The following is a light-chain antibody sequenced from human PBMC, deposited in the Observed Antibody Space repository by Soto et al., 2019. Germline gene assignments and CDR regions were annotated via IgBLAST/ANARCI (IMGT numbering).Light chain of an antibody. V-gene: IGLV2-18*02. Sequence: HSVLTQPPSVSGSPGQSVTISCTGTSSDVGSYNRVSWYQQPPGTAPKLMIYEVTNRPSGVPDRFSGSKSGNMASLTISGLQAEDEADYYCSSYTSSDTYVFGTGTKLTVL. CDR3: SSYTSSDTYV. J-gene: IGLJ1*01. CDR1: SSDVGSYNR. CDR2: EVT.